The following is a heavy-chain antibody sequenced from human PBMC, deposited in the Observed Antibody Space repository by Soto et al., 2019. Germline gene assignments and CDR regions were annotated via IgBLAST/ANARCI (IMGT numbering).Heavy chain of an antibody. J-gene: IGHJ6*02. V-gene: IGHV3-21*01. CDR1: GFTFSSYS. D-gene: IGHD1-26*01. CDR3: ARDERELHRGGYYYGMDV. CDR2: ISSSSSYI. Sequence: EVQLVESGGGLVKPGGSLRLSCAASGFTFSSYSMNWVRQAPGKGLEWVSSISSSSSYIYYADSVKGRFTISRDNAKNSLYLQMNSLRAEDTAVYYCARDERELHRGGYYYGMDVWGQGTTVTVSS.